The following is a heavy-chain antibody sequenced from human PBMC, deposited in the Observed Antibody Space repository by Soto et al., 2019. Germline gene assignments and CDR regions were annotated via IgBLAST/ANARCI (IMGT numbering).Heavy chain of an antibody. V-gene: IGHV1-3*01. CDR3: AREQLVRSYYYYYGMDV. D-gene: IGHD6-6*01. CDR1: GYTFTSYA. CDR2: INAGNGNT. J-gene: IGHJ6*02. Sequence: QVPLVQSGAEVKKPGASVKVSCKASGYTFTSYAMHWVRQAPGQRLEWMGWINAGNGNTKYSQKFQGRVTITRDTSASTAYMELSSLRSEDTAVYYCAREQLVRSYYYYYGMDVWGQGTTVTVSS.